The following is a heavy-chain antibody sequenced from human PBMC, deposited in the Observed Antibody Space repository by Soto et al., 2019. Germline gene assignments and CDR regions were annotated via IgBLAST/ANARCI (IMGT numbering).Heavy chain of an antibody. CDR3: AKDPTGDYPY. Sequence: EVQLVESGGGLVQPGRSLRLSCAASGFTFDDYAMHWVRQAPGKGLEWVSGISWYSGSIGYADSVKGRFTISRDNAKNSLYLQMNSLRAEDTALYYCAKDPTGDYPYLGQGTLVTVSS. V-gene: IGHV3-9*01. D-gene: IGHD7-27*01. CDR2: ISWYSGSI. CDR1: GFTFDDYA. J-gene: IGHJ4*02.